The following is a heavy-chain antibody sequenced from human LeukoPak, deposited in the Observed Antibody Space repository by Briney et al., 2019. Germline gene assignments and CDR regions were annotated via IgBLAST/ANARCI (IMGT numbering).Heavy chain of an antibody. CDR1: GFTFSSYE. V-gene: IGHV3-48*03. Sequence: GGSLRLSCAASGFTFSSYEMNWVRQAPGKGLEWVSYISSSGSTIYYADSVKGRFTISRDNAKNSLYLQMNSLRAEDTAVYYCARYGGDSFYDFWSGSKTGFDYWGQGTLVTVSS. J-gene: IGHJ4*02. CDR3: ARYGGDSFYDFWSGSKTGFDY. D-gene: IGHD3-3*01. CDR2: ISSSGSTI.